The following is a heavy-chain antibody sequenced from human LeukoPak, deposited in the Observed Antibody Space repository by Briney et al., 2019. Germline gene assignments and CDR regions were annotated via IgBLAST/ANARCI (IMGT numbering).Heavy chain of an antibody. D-gene: IGHD3-22*01. CDR3: ARDGDSTGYYFAY. V-gene: IGHV4-31*03. CDR1: GGSISSNGYY. Sequence: SETLSLTCTVSGGSISSNGYYLSWIRQPPGNGLEWIGYIYYSGSTYYNPSLTSRVTIAVDTSKNHFSLKLSSVTDADTAVYYCARDGDSTGYYFAYWGQGTLVTVSS. J-gene: IGHJ4*02. CDR2: IYYSGST.